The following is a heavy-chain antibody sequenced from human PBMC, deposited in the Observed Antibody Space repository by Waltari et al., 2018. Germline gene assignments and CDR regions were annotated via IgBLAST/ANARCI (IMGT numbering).Heavy chain of an antibody. CDR3: ARPGTTTVTSQGRYFDY. CDR1: GGSFSGYY. CDR2: INHSGST. Sequence: QVQLQQWGAGLLKPSETLSLTYAVYGGSFSGYYWSWIRQPPGKGLEWIGEINHSGSTNYNPSLKSRVTISVDTSKNQFSLKLSSVTAADTAVYYCARPGTTTVTSQGRYFDYWGQGTLVTVSS. V-gene: IGHV4-34*01. D-gene: IGHD4-17*01. J-gene: IGHJ4*02.